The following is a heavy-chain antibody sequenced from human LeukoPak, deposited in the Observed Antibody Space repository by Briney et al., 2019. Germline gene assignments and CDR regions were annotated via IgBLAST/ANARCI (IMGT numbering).Heavy chain of an antibody. CDR2: INWNGGST. J-gene: IGHJ4*02. CDR1: GFPLEVYG. Sequence: RPGGPLRPPFEPLGFPLEVYGISGVPQAPGRGVIWVSGINWNGGSTGYADSVKGRFTISRDNAKNSLYLQMNSLRAEDTALYHCARVAYDSSGYCLDYWGQGTLVTVSS. D-gene: IGHD3-22*01. V-gene: IGHV3-20*02. CDR3: ARVAYDSSGYCLDY.